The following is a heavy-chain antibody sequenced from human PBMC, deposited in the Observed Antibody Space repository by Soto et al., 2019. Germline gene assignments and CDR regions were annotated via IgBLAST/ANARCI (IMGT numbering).Heavy chain of an antibody. CDR2: ISSNGGST. Sequence: GGSLRLSCAASGFTFSSYAMHWVRQAPGKGLEYVSAISSNGGSTYYANSVKGRFTISRDNSKNTLYLQMGSLRAEDMAVYYCARDRRLWTIEGYMDVWGKGTTVTVSS. CDR3: ARDRRLWTIEGYMDV. D-gene: IGHD5-18*01. CDR1: GFTFSSYA. J-gene: IGHJ6*03. V-gene: IGHV3-64*01.